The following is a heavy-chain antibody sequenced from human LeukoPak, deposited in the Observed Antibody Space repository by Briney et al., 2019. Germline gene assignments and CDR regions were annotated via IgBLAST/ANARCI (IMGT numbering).Heavy chain of an antibody. D-gene: IGHD1-26*01. J-gene: IGHJ4*02. Sequence: PGGSLRLSCAASGFTFSSYAMHWVRQAPGKGLEWVAVISYDGSNKYYADSVKGRFTISRDNSKNTLYLQMNSLRAEDTAVYYCARDGGSVYYFDYWGQGTLVAVSS. V-gene: IGHV3-30-3*01. CDR3: ARDGGSVYYFDY. CDR1: GFTFSSYA. CDR2: ISYDGSNK.